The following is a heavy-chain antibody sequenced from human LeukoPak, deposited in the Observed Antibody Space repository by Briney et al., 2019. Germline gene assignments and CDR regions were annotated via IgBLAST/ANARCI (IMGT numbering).Heavy chain of an antibody. Sequence: ASVKVSCKASGYTFTSYYMHWVRQAPGQGLEWMGWINPNSGGTNYAQKFQGRVTMTRDTSISTAYMELSRLRSDDTAVYYCARDAEDIVVVPEEVNWFDPWGQGTLVTVSS. CDR1: GYTFTSYY. J-gene: IGHJ5*02. CDR2: INPNSGGT. V-gene: IGHV1-2*02. CDR3: ARDAEDIVVVPEEVNWFDP. D-gene: IGHD2-2*01.